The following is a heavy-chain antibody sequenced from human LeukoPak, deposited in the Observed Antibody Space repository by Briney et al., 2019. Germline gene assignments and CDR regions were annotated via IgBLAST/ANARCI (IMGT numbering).Heavy chain of an antibody. CDR3: ARVGLGITIFRVVKNAFDI. J-gene: IGHJ3*02. D-gene: IGHD3-3*01. Sequence: PGGSLRLSCVASGFTFSNYWMSWVRQAPGKGLEWVANIKQDGSEKYYVDSVKGRFTISRDNAKNSLYLQMNSLRAEDTAVYYCARVGLGITIFRVVKNAFDIWGQGTMVTVSS. CDR2: IKQDGSEK. V-gene: IGHV3-7*01. CDR1: GFTFSNYW.